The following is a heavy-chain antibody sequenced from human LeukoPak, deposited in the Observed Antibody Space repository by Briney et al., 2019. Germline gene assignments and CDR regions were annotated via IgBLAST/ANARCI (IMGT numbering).Heavy chain of an antibody. CDR3: AKGKGTTVTTFRDYMDV. CDR2: ITWDGGST. V-gene: IGHV3-43D*03. J-gene: IGHJ6*03. CDR1: GFTFDDFA. Sequence: GGSLRLSCAASGFTFDDFAMHWVRQAPGKGLEWVSLITWDGGSTYYADSVKGRFTISRDNSKNSLYLQMNSLRAEDTALYYCAKGKGTTVTTFRDYMDVWGKGTTVTVSS. D-gene: IGHD4-17*01.